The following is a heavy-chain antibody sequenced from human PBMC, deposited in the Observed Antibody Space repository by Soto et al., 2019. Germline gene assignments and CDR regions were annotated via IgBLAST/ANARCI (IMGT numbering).Heavy chain of an antibody. CDR3: ARDALGLQWLPYYSDD. CDR1: GYTFPSYG. V-gene: IGHV1-18*01. CDR2: IIPYNGNP. Sequence: QVQLVQSGAEVKKPGASVKVSCKASGYTFPSYGITWVRQAPGQGLEWMGWIIPYNGNPNSAQRLQGRIGMTTDTSTSAAYMELGSLRSDDTAVYYCARDALGLQWLPYYSDDWGQGTLVTVSS. D-gene: IGHD6-19*01. J-gene: IGHJ4*02.